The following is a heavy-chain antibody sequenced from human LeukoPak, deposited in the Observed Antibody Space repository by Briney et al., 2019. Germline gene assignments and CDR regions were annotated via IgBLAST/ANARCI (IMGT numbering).Heavy chain of an antibody. CDR2: IYSGGST. J-gene: IGHJ4*02. CDR3: ASHSSSWYGFDY. D-gene: IGHD6-13*01. Sequence: QPGGSLRLSCAASGFTVSSNHVSWVRQGPGKGLEWVSVIYSGGSTYYADSVKGRFTISRDNSKNTLYLQMNSLRAEDTAVYYCASHSSSWYGFDYWGQGTLVTVSS. CDR1: GFTVSSNH. V-gene: IGHV3-53*01.